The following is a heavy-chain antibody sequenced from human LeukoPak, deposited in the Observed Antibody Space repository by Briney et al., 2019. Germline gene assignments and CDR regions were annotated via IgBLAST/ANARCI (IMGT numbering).Heavy chain of an antibody. CDR3: ARGLEDIVLMVYANWFDP. J-gene: IGHJ5*02. D-gene: IGHD2-8*01. CDR1: GGSISSSSYY. V-gene: IGHV4-39*07. Sequence: SETLSLTCTVSGGSISSSSYYWGWIRQPPGKGLEWIGSIYYSGSTYYNPSLKSRVTISVDTSKNQFSLKLSSVTAADTAVYYCARGLEDIVLMVYANWFDPWGQGTLVTVSS. CDR2: IYYSGST.